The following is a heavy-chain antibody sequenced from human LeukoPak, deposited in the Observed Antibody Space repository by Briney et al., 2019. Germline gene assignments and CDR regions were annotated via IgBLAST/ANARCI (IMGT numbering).Heavy chain of an antibody. CDR1: GFTFSSYS. V-gene: IGHV3-21*01. J-gene: IGHJ3*02. Sequence: GGSLRLSCAASGFTFSSYSMNWVREAPGKGLEWVSSISPSSSYIYYADSVKGRYTISRDNAKNSLYMQINSLRAEDTAVYYCARDSGIGAFDIWGQGTMVTVSS. CDR3: ARDSGIGAFDI. D-gene: IGHD2-15*01. CDR2: ISPSSSYI.